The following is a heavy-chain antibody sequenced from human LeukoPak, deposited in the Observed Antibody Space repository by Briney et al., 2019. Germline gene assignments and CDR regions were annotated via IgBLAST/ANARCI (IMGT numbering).Heavy chain of an antibody. CDR3: ARVGNSGAFDI. Sequence: PGGSLRLSCAASGSTLSDYSMHWIRQAPGKGLEYVSAISRSGDHTYYANSVKGRFTISRDNSKSTLYLQMGSLRAGDMALYYCARVGNSGAFDIWGQGTMVTVSS. V-gene: IGHV3-64*01. CDR1: GSTLSDYS. D-gene: IGHD3-10*01. J-gene: IGHJ3*02. CDR2: ISRSGDHT.